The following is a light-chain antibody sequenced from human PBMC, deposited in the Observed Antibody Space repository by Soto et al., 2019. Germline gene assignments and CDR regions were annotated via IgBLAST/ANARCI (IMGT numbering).Light chain of an antibody. J-gene: IGKJ1*01. CDR1: QPISSW. Sequence: DIQMTQSPSSISASVGDRVTITCRARQPISSWLAWYQQVPGQAPYLLIYPASTLQSGVPSRFSGSGSGTDFTLTINILQPEDFATYYCQQGYNFPRAFGQGTRVEI. V-gene: IGKV1-12*01. CDR2: PAS. CDR3: QQGYNFPRA.